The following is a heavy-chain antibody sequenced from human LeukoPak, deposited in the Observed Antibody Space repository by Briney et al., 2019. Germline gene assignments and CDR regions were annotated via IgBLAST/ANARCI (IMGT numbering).Heavy chain of an antibody. D-gene: IGHD6-6*01. CDR2: ISPDSNYK. CDR3: ARDLSSSSLGSGY. V-gene: IGHV3-21*01. Sequence: GGSLRLSCAASGFTFSTYSMNWLRLAPGKGLEWVSSISPDSNYKYYVDSVKGRFTISRDNAKSSLYLQMNSLRAEDTAVYYCARDLSSSSLGSGYWGQGTLVTVSS. CDR1: GFTFSTYS. J-gene: IGHJ4*02.